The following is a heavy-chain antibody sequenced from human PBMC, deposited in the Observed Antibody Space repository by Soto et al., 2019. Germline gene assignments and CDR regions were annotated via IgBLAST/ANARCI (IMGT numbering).Heavy chain of an antibody. Sequence: QVQLVESGGVLVKPGGSLSLSCVVSGFIFSDYYMSWIRQAPGKGLEWVAYLSASGASIYYADSVKGRFTISRDNAKNSLSLQMIGLGVEDTAVYYCARDHSAHDEKSFDFWGQGTLVAVS. CDR1: GFIFSDYY. D-gene: IGHD1-1*01. CDR3: ARDHSAHDEKSFDF. V-gene: IGHV3-11*01. CDR2: LSASGASI. J-gene: IGHJ4*02.